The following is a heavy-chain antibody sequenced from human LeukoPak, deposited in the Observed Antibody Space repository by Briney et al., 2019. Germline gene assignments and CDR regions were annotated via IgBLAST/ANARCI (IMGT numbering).Heavy chain of an antibody. J-gene: IGHJ4*02. Sequence: GGSLRLSYAASGFTFSSYGMHWVRQAPGKGLEWVAVISYDGSNKYYADSVKGRFTISRDNSKNTLYLQMNSLRAEDTAVYYCARTGSYDYSPYFDYWGQGTLVTVSS. CDR3: ARTGSYDYSPYFDY. CDR2: ISYDGSNK. V-gene: IGHV3-30*03. D-gene: IGHD1-26*01. CDR1: GFTFSSYG.